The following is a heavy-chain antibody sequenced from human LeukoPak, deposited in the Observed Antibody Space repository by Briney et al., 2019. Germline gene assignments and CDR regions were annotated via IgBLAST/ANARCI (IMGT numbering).Heavy chain of an antibody. CDR2: IYYSGST. D-gene: IGHD6-13*01. CDR3: ARHVAAGLKVNWFDP. J-gene: IGHJ5*02. Sequence: SETLSLTCTVSAGSISSSSYYGGWIRQPPGKGLEWIGNIYYSGSTYYNPSLKSRVTISVDTSKNQFSLKLTSVTATDTAVYYCARHVAAGLKVNWFDPWGQGTLVTVPS. V-gene: IGHV4-39*01. CDR1: AGSISSSSYY.